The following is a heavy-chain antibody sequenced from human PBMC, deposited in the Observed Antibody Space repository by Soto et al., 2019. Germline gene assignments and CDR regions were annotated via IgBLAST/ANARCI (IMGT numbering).Heavy chain of an antibody. CDR3: ARAYYDFWTWSEHNSFDP. CDR1: GYTFTSYD. V-gene: IGHV1-8*01. J-gene: IGHJ5*02. D-gene: IGHD3-3*01. CDR2: INPNSGNT. Sequence: ASVKVSCKASGYTFTSYDINWVRQATGQGLEWMGWINPNSGNTGYAQKFQGRVTMTRNTSISTAYMELSSLRSEDTAVYYCARAYYDFWTWSEHNSFDPWGQGTLVTVPS.